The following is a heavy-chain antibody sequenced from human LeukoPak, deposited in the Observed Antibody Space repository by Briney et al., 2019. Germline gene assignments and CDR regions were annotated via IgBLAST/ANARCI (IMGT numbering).Heavy chain of an antibody. CDR1: GGSISSSSYY. CDR3: ARHPRVQLWSNNRYYFDY. J-gene: IGHJ4*02. CDR2: IYYSGST. V-gene: IGHV4-39*01. D-gene: IGHD2-21*01. Sequence: PSETLSLTCTVSGGSISSSSYYWGWIRQPPGKGLEWIGSIYYSGSTYYNPSLKSRVTISVDTSKNQFSLKLSSVTAADTAVYYCARHPRVQLWSNNRYYFDYWGQGTLVTVSS.